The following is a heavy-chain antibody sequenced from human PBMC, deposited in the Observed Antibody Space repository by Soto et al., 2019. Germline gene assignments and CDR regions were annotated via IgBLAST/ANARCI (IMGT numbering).Heavy chain of an antibody. CDR3: ARQIYDSDTGPNFQYYFDS. J-gene: IGHJ4*02. Sequence: GESLKISCKGSGYSFAGYWITWVRQKPGKGLEWMGRIGPSDSQTYYSPSFRGHVTISATKSITTVFLQWSSLRASDTAMYYCARQIYDSDTGPNFQYYFDSWGQGTPVTVSS. V-gene: IGHV5-10-1*01. CDR2: IGPSDSQT. D-gene: IGHD3-22*01. CDR1: GYSFAGYW.